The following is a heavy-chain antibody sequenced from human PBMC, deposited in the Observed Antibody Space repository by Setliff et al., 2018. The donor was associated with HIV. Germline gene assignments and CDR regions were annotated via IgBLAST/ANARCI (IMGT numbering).Heavy chain of an antibody. CDR3: AKVKGGAVAGWGFDY. V-gene: IGHV3-23*01. D-gene: IGHD6-19*01. Sequence: PGGSLRLSCAASGFTFSSYAMSWVRQALGKGLEWVSAISGSGGSTYYADSVKGRFTISRDNSKNTLYLQMNSLRAEDTAVYYCAKVKGGAVAGWGFDYWGQGTLVTVSS. J-gene: IGHJ4*02. CDR1: GFTFSSYA. CDR2: ISGSGGST.